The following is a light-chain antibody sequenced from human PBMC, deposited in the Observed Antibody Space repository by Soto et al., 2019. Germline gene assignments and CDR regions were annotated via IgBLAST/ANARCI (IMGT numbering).Light chain of an antibody. J-gene: IGKJ1*01. CDR2: AAS. V-gene: IGKV1-39*01. CDR1: KVIKSY. CDR3: QQGFSLPWT. Sequence: TQGTRSQSSRDATVGDRVTITCLSSKVIKSYLTWYQRKPGTAPRLLIYAASNLHSGVPSSFSASGSGTDFALNISSLQADDFGTYYCQQGFSLPWTSAQRTKVDI.